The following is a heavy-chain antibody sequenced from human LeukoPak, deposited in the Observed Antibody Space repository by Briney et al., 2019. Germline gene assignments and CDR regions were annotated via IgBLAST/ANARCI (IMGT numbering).Heavy chain of an antibody. V-gene: IGHV3-48*04. J-gene: IGHJ4*02. D-gene: IGHD3-22*01. CDR2: ISSSGSTI. Sequence: GGSLRLSCAASGFTFSSHGMSWVRQAPGKGLEWVSYISSSGSTIYYADSVKGRFTISRDNAKNSLYLQMNSLRAEDTAVYYCARDWYYYDSSGYYSKNFDYWGQGTLVTVSS. CDR1: GFTFSSHG. CDR3: ARDWYYYDSSGYYSKNFDY.